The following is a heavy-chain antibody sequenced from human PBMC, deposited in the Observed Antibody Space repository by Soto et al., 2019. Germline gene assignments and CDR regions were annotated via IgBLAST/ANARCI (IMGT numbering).Heavy chain of an antibody. V-gene: IGHV3-66*01. CDR2: IYSGGST. J-gene: IGHJ2*01. CDR1: GFTVSSNY. CDR3: ARDCCAIDSGWYFDL. D-gene: IGHD2-2*02. Sequence: PGGSLRLSCAASGFTVSSNYMSWVRQAPGKGLEWVSVIYSGGSTYYADSVKGRFTISRDNPKNTLYLQMNSLRAEDTAVYYCARDCCAIDSGWYFDLWGRGTLVTVSS.